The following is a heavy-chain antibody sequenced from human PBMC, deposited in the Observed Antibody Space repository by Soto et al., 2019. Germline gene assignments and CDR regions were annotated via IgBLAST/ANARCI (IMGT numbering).Heavy chain of an antibody. J-gene: IGHJ6*02. V-gene: IGHV1-2*02. CDR3: ASTLRESGHWRTKSSGYSPPGSRRYYCYGIDV. CDR1: GYTFTGYY. CDR2: INPNSGGT. D-gene: IGHD3-22*01. Sequence: ASVKVSRQASGYTFTGYYMHWVRQAPGQGLEWMGWINPNSGGTHHAQKVQGRVTMPRATSISTAYIELSRLTSDDTAVYYCASTLRESGHWRTKSSGYSPPGSRRYYCYGIDVWGQGTSVTVSS.